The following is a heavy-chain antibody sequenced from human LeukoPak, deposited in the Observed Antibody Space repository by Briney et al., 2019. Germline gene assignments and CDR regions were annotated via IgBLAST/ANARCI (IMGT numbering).Heavy chain of an antibody. CDR1: RFTFSKYA. Sequence: GGSLRLSCAASRFTFSKYAMSWIRQAPGKGLEWVSVFSGSGDSTYYADSVKGRFTISRDNSKNTVYLQMNSLRADDTAVYYCVKDYYASSSGYFDYWGQGTLVTVSS. D-gene: IGHD3-10*01. CDR2: FSGSGDST. V-gene: IGHV3-23*01. J-gene: IGHJ4*02. CDR3: VKDYYASSSGYFDY.